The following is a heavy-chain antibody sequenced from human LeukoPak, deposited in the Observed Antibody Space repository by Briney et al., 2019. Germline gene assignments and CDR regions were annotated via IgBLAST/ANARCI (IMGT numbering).Heavy chain of an antibody. CDR3: ARWWNAFDI. D-gene: IGHD2-15*01. CDR2: IGSSSSTI. V-gene: IGHV3-48*02. CDR1: GFLFADAW. J-gene: IGHJ3*02. Sequence: GGSLRLSCEGFGFLFADAWMNWVRQAPGKGLEWVSYIGSSSSTIYYADSVKGRFTISRDNAKYSLYLQMNSLRDEDTAVYYCARWWNAFDIWGQGTMVTVSS.